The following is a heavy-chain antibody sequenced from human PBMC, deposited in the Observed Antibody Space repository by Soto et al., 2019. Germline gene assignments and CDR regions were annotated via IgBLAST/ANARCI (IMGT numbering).Heavy chain of an antibody. D-gene: IGHD1-20*01. J-gene: IGHJ4*02. Sequence: QLQLPESGPGLVKPSETLSLPCTVSGGSISSSSYYWGWIRQPPGKGLEWIGRIYYSGSTYYNPSLKSRVTITLDTSKNRSSLTLSSVPAADAALYYCASATSYTFDYWGQGTLV. CDR1: GGSISSSSYY. CDR3: ASATSYTFDY. CDR2: IYYSGST. V-gene: IGHV4-39*01.